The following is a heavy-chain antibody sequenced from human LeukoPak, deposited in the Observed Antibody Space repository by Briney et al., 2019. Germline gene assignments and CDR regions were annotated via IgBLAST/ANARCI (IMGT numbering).Heavy chain of an antibody. Sequence: TLSLTCTVSGGSISSGSYYWSWIRQPAGRGLEWIGRIYTSGSTNYNPSLKSRVTISVDTSKNQFSLKLSSVTAADTAVYYCARADIVVVVAATHDAFDIWGQGTMVTVSS. D-gene: IGHD2-15*01. J-gene: IGHJ3*02. CDR2: IYTSGST. V-gene: IGHV4-61*02. CDR3: ARADIVVVVAATHDAFDI. CDR1: GGSISSGSYY.